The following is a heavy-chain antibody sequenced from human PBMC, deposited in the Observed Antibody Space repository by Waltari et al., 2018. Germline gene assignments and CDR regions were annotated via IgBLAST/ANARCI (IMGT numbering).Heavy chain of an antibody. V-gene: IGHV3-48*04. CDR3: ARGGSSYCGGDCLFDY. CDR2: ISSSSSTI. Sequence: EVQLVESGGGLVQPGGSLRLSCAASGFPFSSYTMNWVRPAPGKGLEWVSYISSSSSTIYYADSVKGRFTISRDNAKNSLYLQMNSLRAEDTAVYYCARGGSSYCGGDCLFDYWGQGTLVTVSS. J-gene: IGHJ4*02. CDR1: GFPFSSYT. D-gene: IGHD2-21*01.